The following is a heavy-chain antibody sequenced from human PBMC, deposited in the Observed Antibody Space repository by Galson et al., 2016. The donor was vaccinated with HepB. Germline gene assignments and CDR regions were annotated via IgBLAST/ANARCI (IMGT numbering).Heavy chain of an antibody. J-gene: IGHJ5*02. CDR3: ARDLTPSVLAGVWLDP. D-gene: IGHD2-15*01. CDR2: VSANGTT. Sequence: SETLSLTCTVSGASINTFFWNWIRQPPGKGLEWIGYVSANGTTVYHPSLKRRVTLSVTMSRTQVPLRLISVTAADTAVYYCARDLTPSVLAGVWLDPWGPGTLVTVSS. CDR1: GASINTFF. V-gene: IGHV4-59*12.